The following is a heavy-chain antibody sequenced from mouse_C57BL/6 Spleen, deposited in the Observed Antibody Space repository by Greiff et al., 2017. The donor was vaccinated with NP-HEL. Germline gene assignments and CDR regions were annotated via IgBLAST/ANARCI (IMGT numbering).Heavy chain of an antibody. V-gene: IGHV3-6*01. CDR2: ISYDGSN. D-gene: IGHD1-1*01. Sequence: VQLKESGPGLVKPSQSLSLTCSVTGYSITSGYYWNWIRQFPGNKLEWMGYISYDGSNNYNPSLKNRISITRDTSKNQFFLKLNSVTTEDTATYYCAREGSYYGSSHWYFDVWGTGTTVTVSS. J-gene: IGHJ1*03. CDR1: GYSITSGYY. CDR3: AREGSYYGSSHWYFDV.